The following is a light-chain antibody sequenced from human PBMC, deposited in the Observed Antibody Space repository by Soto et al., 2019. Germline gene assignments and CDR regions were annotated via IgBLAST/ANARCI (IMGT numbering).Light chain of an antibody. V-gene: IGKV2-28*01. Sequence: DIVMTQSPLSLPATPGEPVSISCRSSQSLPHSNGYNYLDWYLQKPGQSPQLVIYLGSNRASGVPDRFSGSGSGTDFTLKISRVEAEDVGVYYCMQALQTPLTFGGGTKVEIK. CDR3: MQALQTPLT. J-gene: IGKJ4*01. CDR1: QSLPHSNGYNY. CDR2: LGS.